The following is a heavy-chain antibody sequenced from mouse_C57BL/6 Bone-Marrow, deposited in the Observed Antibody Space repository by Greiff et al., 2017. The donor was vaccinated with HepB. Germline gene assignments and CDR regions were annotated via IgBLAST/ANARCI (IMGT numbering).Heavy chain of an antibody. CDR2: INPNYGTT. J-gene: IGHJ4*01. V-gene: IGHV1-39*01. Sequence: EVQRVESGPELVKPGASVKISCKASGYSFTDYNMNWVKQSKGKSLEWIGVINPNYGTTSYNQKFKGKATLTVDQSSSTADMQLNSLTSEDSAVYYCSRRGAVVGDDYAMDYWGQGTSVTVSS. D-gene: IGHD1-1*01. CDR1: GYSFTDYN. CDR3: SRRGAVVGDDYAMDY.